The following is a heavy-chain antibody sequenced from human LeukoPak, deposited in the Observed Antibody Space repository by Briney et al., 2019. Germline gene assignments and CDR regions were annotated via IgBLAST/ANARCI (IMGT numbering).Heavy chain of an antibody. V-gene: IGHV4-59*08. D-gene: IGHD6-13*01. Sequence: SDTLSLTCTVSGGPISSYYWSWIRQPPGKGLEWIGYIYYSGSTNYNPSLKSRVTISVDTSKNQFSLRLSSVTAADTAVYYCARHRQGSSWFGRSWFDPWGQGTLVTVSS. CDR3: ARHRQGSSWFGRSWFDP. J-gene: IGHJ5*02. CDR2: IYYSGST. CDR1: GGPISSYY.